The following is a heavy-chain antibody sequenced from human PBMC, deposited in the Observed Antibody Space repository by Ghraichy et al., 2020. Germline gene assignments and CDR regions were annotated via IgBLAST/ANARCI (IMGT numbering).Heavy chain of an antibody. Sequence: GSLRLSCAASGFTVSSNYMSWVRQAPGKGLEWVSVIYSGGSTYYADSVKGRFTISRDNSKNTLYLQMNSLRAEDTAVYYCARDRRCCSGGSCYIGCFDYWGQGTLVTVSS. V-gene: IGHV3-53*01. CDR2: IYSGGST. CDR3: ARDRRCCSGGSCYIGCFDY. CDR1: GFTVSSNY. J-gene: IGHJ4*02. D-gene: IGHD2-15*01.